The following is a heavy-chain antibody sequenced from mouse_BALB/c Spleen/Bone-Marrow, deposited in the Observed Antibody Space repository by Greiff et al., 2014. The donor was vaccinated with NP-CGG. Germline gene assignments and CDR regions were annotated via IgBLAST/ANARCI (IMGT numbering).Heavy chain of an antibody. D-gene: IGHD2-1*01. CDR2: ISSGSSTI. CDR3: ARRLGNFNWYFDV. J-gene: IGHJ1*01. Sequence: EVMLVESGGGLVQPGGSRKLSCAASGFTFSSFGMHWVRQAPEKGLEWVAYISSGSSTIYYADTVKGRFTISRDNPKNTLFLQMTSLRSEDTAMYYCARRLGNFNWYFDVWGAGTTVTVSS. CDR1: GFTFSSFG. V-gene: IGHV5-17*02.